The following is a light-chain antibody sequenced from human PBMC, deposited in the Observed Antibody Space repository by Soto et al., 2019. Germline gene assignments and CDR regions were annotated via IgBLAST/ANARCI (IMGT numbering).Light chain of an antibody. Sequence: QSALTQPASASGSPGQSITISCTGTSSDVGGYNYVSWYQQHPGKAPKLMIYEVSNRPSGVFNRFSGSKSGNTASLTISGLQAEDEADYYCSSYTSSSTPYVFGPGTKLTVL. J-gene: IGLJ1*01. CDR3: SSYTSSSTPYV. CDR2: EVS. V-gene: IGLV2-14*01. CDR1: SSDVGGYNY.